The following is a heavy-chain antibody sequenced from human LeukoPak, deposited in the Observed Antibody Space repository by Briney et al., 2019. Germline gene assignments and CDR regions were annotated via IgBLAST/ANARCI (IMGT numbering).Heavy chain of an antibody. CDR2: INPNSGGT. Sequence: GASVKVSCKASGYTFTGYYMHWVRQAPGQGLEWMGWINPNSGGTNYAQKFQGRVTMTRDTSISTAYMELSRLRSDDTAVYYCARTKSGSYQPNYYFDYWGQGTLVTVSS. CDR3: ARTKSGSYQPNYYFDY. D-gene: IGHD1-26*01. CDR1: GYTFTGYY. V-gene: IGHV1-2*02. J-gene: IGHJ4*02.